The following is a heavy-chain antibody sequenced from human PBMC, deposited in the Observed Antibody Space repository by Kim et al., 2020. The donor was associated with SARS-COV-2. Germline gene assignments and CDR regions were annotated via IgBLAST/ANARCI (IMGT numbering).Heavy chain of an antibody. CDR1: GYTFTSYA. V-gene: IGHV1-3*01. J-gene: IGHJ5*02. CDR3: ARSSAVVAAAGTYNWFDP. Sequence: ASVKVSCKASGYTFTSYAMHWVRQAPGQRLEWMGWINAGNGNTKYSQKFQGRVTITRDTSASTAYMELSSLRSEDTAVYYCARSSAVVAAAGTYNWFDPWGQGTLVTVSS. D-gene: IGHD6-13*01. CDR2: INAGNGNT.